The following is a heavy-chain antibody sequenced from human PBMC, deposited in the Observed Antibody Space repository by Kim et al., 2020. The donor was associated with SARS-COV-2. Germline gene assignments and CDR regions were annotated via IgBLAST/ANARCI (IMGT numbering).Heavy chain of an antibody. CDR3: ARVRLRLRGYSYGPPQRSSYYYGMDV. CDR1: GGTFSSYA. J-gene: IGHJ6*02. CDR2: IIPIFGTA. D-gene: IGHD5-18*01. Sequence: SVKVSCKASGGTFSSYAISWVRQAPGQGLEWMGGIIPIFGTANYAQKFQGRVTITADESTSTAYMELSSLRSEDTAVYYCARVRLRLRGYSYGPPQRSSYYYGMDVWGQGTTVTVSS. V-gene: IGHV1-69*13.